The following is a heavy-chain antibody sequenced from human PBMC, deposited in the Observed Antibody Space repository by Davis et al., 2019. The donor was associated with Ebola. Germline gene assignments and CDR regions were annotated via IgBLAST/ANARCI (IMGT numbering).Heavy chain of an antibody. D-gene: IGHD7-27*01. CDR2: VNAAKGYA. CDR3: ARDFIENWGPYFEY. V-gene: IGHV1-3*01. CDR1: GYNFNDYY. Sequence: AASVKVSCKTSGYNFNDYYMHWVRQAPGQRLEWMGWVNAAKGYAAYSPNFQGRLTFSGDTSGSTVYMELSSLTSEDTAVYYCARDFIENWGPYFEYWGQGTLVSVSS. J-gene: IGHJ4*02.